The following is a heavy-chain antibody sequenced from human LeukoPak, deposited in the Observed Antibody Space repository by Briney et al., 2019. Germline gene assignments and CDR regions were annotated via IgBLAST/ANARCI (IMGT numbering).Heavy chain of an antibody. CDR3: ANSYEFSGTYYWFQY. D-gene: IGHD1-26*01. CDR2: ISWDSDKV. V-gene: IGHV3-9*02. J-gene: IGHJ1*01. Sequence: GRSLRLSCAASGFTSADYAMHWVRQAPRKGLEWVSGISWDSDKVAYADSVKGRFTISRDNARNALYLEMNSLRVEDTALYYCANSYEFSGTYYWFQYWGQGTLVTVSS. CDR1: GFTSADYA.